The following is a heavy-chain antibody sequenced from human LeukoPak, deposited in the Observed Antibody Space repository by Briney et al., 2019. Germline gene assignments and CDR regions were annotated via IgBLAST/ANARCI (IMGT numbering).Heavy chain of an antibody. CDR2: IYNSGST. Sequence: SETLSLTCTVSGGSISSYYWIWIRQPPGKGLECIGYIYNSGSTNYNPSLKSRVSISVDTSKNQYSLKFSSVTAADTPVYYWARSAIDALAIWDQGTMVTVSS. CDR3: ARSAIDALAI. J-gene: IGHJ3*02. V-gene: IGHV4-59*08. CDR1: GGSISSYY. D-gene: IGHD6-25*01.